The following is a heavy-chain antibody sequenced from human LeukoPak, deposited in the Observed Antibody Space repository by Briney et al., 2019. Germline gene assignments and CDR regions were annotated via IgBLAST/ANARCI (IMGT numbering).Heavy chain of an antibody. J-gene: IGHJ5*02. Sequence: SETLSPTCTVSGGSISSGGYYWSWIRQPPGKGLEWIGYIYHSGSTYYNPSLKSRVTISVDRSKNQFSLKLSSVTAADTAVYYCARESEGYCSSTSCFNWFDPWGQGTLVTVSS. CDR2: IYHSGST. D-gene: IGHD2-2*01. V-gene: IGHV4-30-2*01. CDR1: GGSISSGGYY. CDR3: ARESEGYCSSTSCFNWFDP.